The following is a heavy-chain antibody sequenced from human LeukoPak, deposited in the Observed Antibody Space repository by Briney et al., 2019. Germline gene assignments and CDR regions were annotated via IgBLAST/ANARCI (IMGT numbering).Heavy chain of an antibody. V-gene: IGHV1-46*01. J-gene: IGHJ6*02. Sequence: GASVKVSCKASGYTFTSYYMHWVRQAPGQGLEWMGIINPSGGSTSYAQKLQGRVTMTRDTSTSTVYMELSSLRSEDTAVYYCAGSGYCSSTSCYDRDYYYCGMDVWGQGTTVTVSS. D-gene: IGHD2-2*01. CDR3: AGSGYCSSTSCYDRDYYYCGMDV. CDR2: INPSGGST. CDR1: GYTFTSYY.